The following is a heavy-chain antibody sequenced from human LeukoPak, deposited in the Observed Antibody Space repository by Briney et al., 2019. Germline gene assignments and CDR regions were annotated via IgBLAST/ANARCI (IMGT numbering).Heavy chain of an antibody. CDR3: ARQTLDAFDI. CDR2: IYHSGST. CDR1: GGSISTTNW. Sequence: SETLSLTCDVSGGSISTTNWWNWVRQPPGKGLEWIGEIYHSGSTNYKPSLESRVTISVDKSKNQFSLKLNSVTAADSAVYYCARQTLDAFDIWGQGTMVTVSS. J-gene: IGHJ3*02. V-gene: IGHV4-4*02.